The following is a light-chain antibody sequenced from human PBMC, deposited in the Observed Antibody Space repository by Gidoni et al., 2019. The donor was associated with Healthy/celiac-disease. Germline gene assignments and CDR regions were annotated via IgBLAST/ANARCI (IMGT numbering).Light chain of an antibody. V-gene: IGKV1-8*01. CDR3: QQYYSYPWT. J-gene: IGKJ1*01. CDR1: QGISSY. CDR2: AAS. Sequence: AIRMTQSPSSFSASTGDRVTITCRASQGISSYLAWYQQKPGKAPKLLIYAASTLQSGVPSRFSGSGSVTDFTLTISCLQSEDFATYYCQQYYSYPWTFGQGTEVEIK.